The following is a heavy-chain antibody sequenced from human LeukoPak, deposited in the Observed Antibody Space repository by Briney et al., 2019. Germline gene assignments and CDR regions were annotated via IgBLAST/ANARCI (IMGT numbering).Heavy chain of an antibody. D-gene: IGHD1-26*01. CDR3: ARDLSGSSIDY. V-gene: IGHV4-34*01. J-gene: IGHJ4*02. CDR1: GGSFSGYY. Sequence: SETLSLTCAVYGGSFSGYYWSWVRQPPGKGLEWIGEINHSGSTYYNPSLKSRVTISVDTSKNQFSLKLSSVTAADTAVYYCARDLSGSSIDYWGQGTLVTVSS. CDR2: INHSGST.